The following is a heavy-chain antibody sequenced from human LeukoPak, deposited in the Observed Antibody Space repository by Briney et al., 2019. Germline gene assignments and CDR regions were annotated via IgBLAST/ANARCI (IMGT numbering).Heavy chain of an antibody. V-gene: IGHV3-23*01. CDR2: ISGSGGST. J-gene: IGHJ4*02. Sequence: GGSLRLSCAASGFTFSSYAMSWVRQAPGKGLEWVSAISGSGGSTYYADSVRGRFTISRDNSENTLYLQMNSLRAEDTAVYYCAKAREAWSGYSHFDYWGQGTLVTVSS. CDR3: AKAREAWSGYSHFDY. CDR1: GFTFSSYA. D-gene: IGHD3-3*01.